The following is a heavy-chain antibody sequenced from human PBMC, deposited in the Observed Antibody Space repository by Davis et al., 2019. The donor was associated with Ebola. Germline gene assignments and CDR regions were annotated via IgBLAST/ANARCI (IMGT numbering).Heavy chain of an antibody. J-gene: IGHJ4*02. CDR1: GFTFDDYA. CDR3: TRHGGV. Sequence: PGGSLRLSCAASGFTFDDYAMHWVRQAPGKGLEWVSGISWNSGSIGYADSVKGRFTISRDNAKNSLYLQMNSLRAEDTALYYCTRHGGVWGQGTLVTVSS. V-gene: IGHV3-9*01. D-gene: IGHD3-16*01. CDR2: ISWNSGSI.